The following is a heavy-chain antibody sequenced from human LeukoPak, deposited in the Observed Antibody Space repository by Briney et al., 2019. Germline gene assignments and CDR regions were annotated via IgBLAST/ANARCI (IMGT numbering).Heavy chain of an antibody. J-gene: IGHJ4*02. CDR2: ISGSGGST. CDR1: GFTFSNYA. V-gene: IGHV3-23*01. Sequence: GGSLRLSCAASGFTFSNYAMSWVRQAPGKGLEWVSAISGSGGSTYYADSVKGRFTISRDNSKNTLYLQMNSLRAEDTAVYYCAKPHCSSTSCPTEYYFDYWGQGTLVTVSS. D-gene: IGHD2-2*01. CDR3: AKPHCSSTSCPTEYYFDY.